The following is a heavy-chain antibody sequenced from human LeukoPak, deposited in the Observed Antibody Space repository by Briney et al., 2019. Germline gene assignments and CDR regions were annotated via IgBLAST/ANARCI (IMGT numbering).Heavy chain of an antibody. Sequence: GGSLRLSCAASGFTFSSYAMSWVRPAPGKGLEWVSAISGSGVNTYYADSVKGRFAASRGNSKNTLYLQMNSLRAEDTAVYYCARGRSGYGPFDAFDIWGQGTWVTVSS. CDR3: ARGRSGYGPFDAFDI. CDR1: GFTFSSYA. CDR2: ISGSGVNT. V-gene: IGHV3-23*01. J-gene: IGHJ3*02. D-gene: IGHD3-22*01.